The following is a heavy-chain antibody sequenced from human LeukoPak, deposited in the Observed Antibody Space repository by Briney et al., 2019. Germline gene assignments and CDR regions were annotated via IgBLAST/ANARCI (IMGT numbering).Heavy chain of an antibody. Sequence: GGSLRLSCAASGFTFSSYSMNWVRQAPGKGLEWVSSISSSSYIYYADSVKGRFTISRDNAKNSLYLQMNSLRAEDTAVYYCARVRDDLLPMFDYWGQGTLVTVSS. J-gene: IGHJ4*02. D-gene: IGHD3-22*01. CDR1: GFTFSSYS. V-gene: IGHV3-21*01. CDR2: ISSSSYI. CDR3: ARVRDDLLPMFDY.